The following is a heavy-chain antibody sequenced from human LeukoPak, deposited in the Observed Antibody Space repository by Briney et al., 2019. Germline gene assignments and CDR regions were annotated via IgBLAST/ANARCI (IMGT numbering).Heavy chain of an antibody. CDR3: TREGYCSGGSCYGYYYYMDV. CDR1: GFTFGDYA. J-gene: IGHJ6*03. V-gene: IGHV3-49*03. D-gene: IGHD2-15*01. Sequence: GGSLRLSCTASGFTFGDYAMSWFRQAPGKGLEWVGFIRSKAYGGTTEYAASVKGRFTISRDDSKSIAYLQMNSLKTEDTAVYYCTREGYCSGGSCYGYYYYMDVWGKGTTVTVSS. CDR2: IRSKAYGGTT.